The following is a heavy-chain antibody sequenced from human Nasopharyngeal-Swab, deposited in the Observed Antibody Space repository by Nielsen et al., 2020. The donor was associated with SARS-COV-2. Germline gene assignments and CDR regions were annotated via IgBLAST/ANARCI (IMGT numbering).Heavy chain of an antibody. V-gene: IGHV4-38-2*02. CDR3: ARDPGDYGPAEFDP. CDR2: IYHSGST. CDR1: AYSISSVYY. D-gene: IGHD4/OR15-4a*01. J-gene: IGHJ5*02. Sequence: PETLSLTCTVSAYSISSVYYWGWIRQPPGKGLEWIGTIYHSGSTYYNPSLKSRVTISVDTSKNQFSLKLRSVTAADTAVYYCARDPGDYGPAEFDPWGQGTLVTVSS.